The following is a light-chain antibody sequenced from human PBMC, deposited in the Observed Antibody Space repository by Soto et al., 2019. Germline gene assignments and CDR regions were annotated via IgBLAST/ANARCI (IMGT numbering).Light chain of an antibody. V-gene: IGKV1-16*02. CDR1: QDIRTY. J-gene: IGKJ5*01. CDR2: DAS. CDR3: QHRAIWPVS. Sequence: DIQMTQSPSSLSASVGDRVTLTCRASQDIRTYLAWFRQKPGTAPESLIYDASTLQGGVPSNFSGAGSGTDFTLTISSLQPEDFATYYCQHRAIWPVSFGQGTRLEI.